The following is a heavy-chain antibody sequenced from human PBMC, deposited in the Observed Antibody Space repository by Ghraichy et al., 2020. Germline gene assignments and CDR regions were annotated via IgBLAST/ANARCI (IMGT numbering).Heavy chain of an antibody. CDR2: ISASSTYM. V-gene: IGHV3-21*01. CDR3: ASAMRTGMDV. CDR1: EFSFSVYS. J-gene: IGHJ6*02. Sequence: SCVVSEFSFSVYSMNWVRQAPGKGLEWVSSISASSTYMHYRDSVKGRFTISRDNAKNSLYLQMNSLSAEDTAVYYCASAMRTGMDVWGQGTTVVVS.